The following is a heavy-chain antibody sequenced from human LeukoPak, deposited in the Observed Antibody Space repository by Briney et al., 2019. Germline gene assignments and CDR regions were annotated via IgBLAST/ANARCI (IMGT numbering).Heavy chain of an antibody. D-gene: IGHD2-2*01. J-gene: IGHJ4*02. V-gene: IGHV4-59*10. Sequence: SETLSLTCAVYGGSFSGYYWSWIRQPPGKGLEWIGRIYTSGSTNYNPSLKSRVTISVDTSKNQFSLKLSSVTAADTAVYYCARGVPAALRPYYFDYWGQGTLVTVSS. CDR1: GGSFSGYY. CDR3: ARGVPAALRPYYFDY. CDR2: IYTSGST.